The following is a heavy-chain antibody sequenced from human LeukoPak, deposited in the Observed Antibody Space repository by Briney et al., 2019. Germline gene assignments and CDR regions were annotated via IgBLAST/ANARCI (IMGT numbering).Heavy chain of an antibody. J-gene: IGHJ4*02. Sequence: TGGSLRLSCAASGFTFSSYAMSWVRQAPGKGLEWVSAISGSGGSTYYADSVQGRFTMSRDNGQEKLFLQLTSLRVEDTAVYFCVREAMFDRSLDQWGQGTLVTVFS. CDR1: GFTFSSYA. V-gene: IGHV3-23*01. D-gene: IGHD3-22*01. CDR2: ISGSGGST. CDR3: VREAMFDRSLDQ.